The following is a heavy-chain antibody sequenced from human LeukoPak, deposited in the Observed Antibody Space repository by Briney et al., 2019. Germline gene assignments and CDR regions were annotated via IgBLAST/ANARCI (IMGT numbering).Heavy chain of an antibody. Sequence: PGGSLRLSCAVSGITFSTIGVSWVRLAPGKGLEWVSTISAGGGSTYYADSVKGRFTSRANSKDTLYLEMNSLRADDTALYYCATYCYSATYSRRNFDYWGQGTLVTVSS. D-gene: IGHD2/OR15-2a*01. V-gene: IGHV3-23*01. J-gene: IGHJ4*02. CDR1: GITFSTIG. CDR2: ISAGGGST. CDR3: ATYCYSATYSRRNFDY.